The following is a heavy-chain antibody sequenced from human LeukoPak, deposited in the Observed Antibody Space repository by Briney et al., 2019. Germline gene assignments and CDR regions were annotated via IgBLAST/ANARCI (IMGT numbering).Heavy chain of an antibody. D-gene: IGHD1-1*01. CDR3: ARHVASGQFWNPPIY. V-gene: IGHV5-51*01. CDR1: GYSFTSYW. CDR2: IYPGDSDT. J-gene: IGHJ4*02. Sequence: GESLKISWKGSGYSFTSYWIGWVRQMPGNGLEWMGIIYPGDSDTRYSPSFQGQVTISADKSISTAYLQWSSLKASDTAMYYCARHVASGQFWNPPIYWGQGTLVTVSS.